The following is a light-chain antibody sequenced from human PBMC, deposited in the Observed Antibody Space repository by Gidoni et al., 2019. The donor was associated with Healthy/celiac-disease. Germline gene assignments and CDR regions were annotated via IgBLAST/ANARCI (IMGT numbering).Light chain of an antibody. J-gene: IGKJ1*01. CDR1: QSVSSSY. CDR3: QQYGSSPR. V-gene: IGKV3-20*01. CDR2: GAS. Sequence: VLPQSPRTLSLSPGDRATIPCRASQSVSSSYLAWYQQKPGQAPRLLIYGASSRATGIPDRFSGSGSGTDFTLTISRLEPEDFAVYYCQQYGSSPRFXQXTKVEIK.